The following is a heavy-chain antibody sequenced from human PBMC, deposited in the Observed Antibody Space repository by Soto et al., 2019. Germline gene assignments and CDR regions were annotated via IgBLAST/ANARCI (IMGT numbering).Heavy chain of an antibody. CDR2: INSDGSST. Sequence: VPLVESGGGLVQPGGSLRLSCATSGFTFTSYWMHWVLQVPGKGLVWVSRINSDGSSTTYADSVKGRFTISRDNAKNTLYLQMNSLRAEDTAVYFCAGGKGSNTPFDYWGQGTLVTVSS. J-gene: IGHJ4*02. CDR3: AGGKGSNTPFDY. V-gene: IGHV3-74*01. CDR1: GFTFTSYW. D-gene: IGHD2-2*01.